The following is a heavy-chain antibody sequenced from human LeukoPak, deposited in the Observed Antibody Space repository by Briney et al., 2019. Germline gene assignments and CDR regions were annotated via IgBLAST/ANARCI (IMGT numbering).Heavy chain of an antibody. CDR2: IYYSGST. CDR1: GGSISSSSYY. V-gene: IGHV4-39*01. D-gene: IGHD2-2*01. CDR3: ARHLGDIVVVPAAMDSNWFDP. Sequence: PSETLSLTCTVSGGSISSSSYYWGWIRQPPGKGLEWIGSIYYSGSTYYNPSLKSRVTISVDTSKNQFSLKLSSVTAADTAVYYCARHLGDIVVVPAAMDSNWFDPWGQGTLVTVSS. J-gene: IGHJ5*02.